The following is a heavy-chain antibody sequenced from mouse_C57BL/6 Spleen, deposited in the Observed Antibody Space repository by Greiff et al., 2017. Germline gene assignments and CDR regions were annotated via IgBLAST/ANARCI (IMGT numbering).Heavy chain of an antibody. CDR1: GFTFSDYG. D-gene: IGHD4-1*01. J-gene: IGHJ2*01. Sequence: EVQLVESGGGLVKPGGSLKLSCAASGFTFSDYGMHWVRQAPEKGLEWVAYISSGSSTIYYADTVKGRFTISRDNAKNTLFLQMTSLRSEDTAMYYCARLTGRGGYYFDYWGQGTTLTVSS. CDR2: ISSGSSTI. V-gene: IGHV5-17*01. CDR3: ARLTGRGGYYFDY.